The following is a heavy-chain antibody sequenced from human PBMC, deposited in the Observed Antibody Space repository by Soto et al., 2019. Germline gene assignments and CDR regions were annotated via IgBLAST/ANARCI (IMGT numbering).Heavy chain of an antibody. V-gene: IGHV3-74*01. Sequence: EMQLVESGGGMVQPGGSLRLSCAASGFTFSSYWIHWVRQVPGKGLVWVSRINGDGRTTDYADSVKGQFAISRDNAKNTVYLQMSSLRSEDTAVYYCARGAAGRYYSDYWGQGTLVTVSS. J-gene: IGHJ4*02. CDR2: INGDGRTT. CDR1: GFTFSSYW. D-gene: IGHD2-15*01. CDR3: ARGAAGRYYSDY.